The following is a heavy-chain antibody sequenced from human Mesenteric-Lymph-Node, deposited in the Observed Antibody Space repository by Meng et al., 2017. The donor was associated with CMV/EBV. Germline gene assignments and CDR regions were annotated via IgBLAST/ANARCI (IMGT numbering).Heavy chain of an antibody. CDR2: INHSGST. CDR3: ARGRRWFGEPNLDY. V-gene: IGHV4-34*01. CDR1: GGSFSCYY. J-gene: IGHJ4*02. Sequence: VYGGSFSCYYWSWIRQPPGKGLEWIGEINHSGSTNYNPSLKGRVTISVDTSKNQFSLKLSSVTAADTAVYYCARGRRWFGEPNLDYWGQGTLVTVSS. D-gene: IGHD3-10*01.